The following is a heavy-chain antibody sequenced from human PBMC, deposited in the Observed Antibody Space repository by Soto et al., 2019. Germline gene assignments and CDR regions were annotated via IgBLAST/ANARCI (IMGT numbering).Heavy chain of an antibody. J-gene: IGHJ4*02. V-gene: IGHV1-18*01. CDR1: GYTFTSYG. CDR2: ISAYNGNT. D-gene: IGHD1-26*01. CDR3: SRDRGSYAPDY. Sequence: QVQLVQSGAEVKKPGASVKVSCKASGYTFTSYGISWVRQAPGQGLEWMGRISAYNGNTNSAQQLQGRVTMTRDTSTSTGYMELWSLRSDDTAVYYCSRDRGSYAPDYWGQGALVTVSS.